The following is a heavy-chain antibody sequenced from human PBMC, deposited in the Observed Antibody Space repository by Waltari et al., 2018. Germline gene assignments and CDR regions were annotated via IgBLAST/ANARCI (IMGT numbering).Heavy chain of an antibody. V-gene: IGHV3-74*02. D-gene: IGHD5-12*01. CDR2: IINDVSST. CDR1: GLTFSSYW. Sequence: EVQLVESGGGLVQPGGSLRLSCAASGLTFSSYWMHWVRQAPGKGLVWVSRIINDVSSTTYGDSVNGRFTISRDNAKNTLYLQMNSLRADDTAVYYCATGPRNGYLYWGQGTLVTVSS. CDR3: ATGPRNGYLY. J-gene: IGHJ4*02.